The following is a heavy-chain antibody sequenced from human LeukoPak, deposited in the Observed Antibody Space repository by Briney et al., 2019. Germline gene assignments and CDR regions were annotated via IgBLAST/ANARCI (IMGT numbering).Heavy chain of an antibody. CDR3: ARGRGGSYHY. V-gene: IGHV3-74*01. CDR1: GFTFSNDW. CDR2: INTDGSTT. J-gene: IGHJ4*02. D-gene: IGHD1-26*01. Sequence: PGGSLRLSCAASGFTFSNDWMHWVRQAPGKGPVWVSRINTDGSTTTYADSVKGRFTISRDNAKNTLYLQMNSLRVEDTAVYYCARGRGGSYHYWGQGTLVTVSS.